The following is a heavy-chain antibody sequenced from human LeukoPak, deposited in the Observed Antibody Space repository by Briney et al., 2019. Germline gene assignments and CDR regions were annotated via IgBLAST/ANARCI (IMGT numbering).Heavy chain of an antibody. CDR1: GFIFRSYT. Sequence: GGSLRLSCAASGFIFRSYTMSWVRQAPGKGLEWVSSISGGSGGIYYSGSVKGRFTISRDNAKNMLFLEMTSLRAEDTALYYCAKYENGYGDPFDHWGQGTLVTVSS. CDR3: AKYENGYGDPFDH. J-gene: IGHJ4*02. CDR2: ISGGSGGI. D-gene: IGHD4-17*01. V-gene: IGHV3-23*01.